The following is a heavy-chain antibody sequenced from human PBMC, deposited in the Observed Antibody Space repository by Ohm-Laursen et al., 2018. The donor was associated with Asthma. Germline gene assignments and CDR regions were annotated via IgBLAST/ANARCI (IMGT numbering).Heavy chain of an antibody. CDR2: ISYSGST. D-gene: IGHD6-13*01. CDR3: ARGGYGTSRRWFDP. V-gene: IGHV4-61*01. CDR1: GGSVSSGSYY. J-gene: IGHJ5*02. Sequence: SETLSLTCAVSGGSVSSGSYYWNWVRQPPGKGLEWIGYISYSGSTKYNPSLKSRVTISLDKSKNQFSLELSSVTAADTAVYHCARGGYGTSRRWFDPWGQGTLVTVSS.